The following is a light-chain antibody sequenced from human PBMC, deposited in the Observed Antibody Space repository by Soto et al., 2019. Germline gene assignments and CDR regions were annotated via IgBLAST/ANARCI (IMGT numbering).Light chain of an antibody. CDR1: QSVGSW. CDR2: KAS. V-gene: IGKV1-5*03. CDR3: QQYNSYSRT. J-gene: IGKJ1*01. Sequence: DIQMTQSPSTLSASLGDRFTIACLASQSVGSWLARYQQKPGKAPKLLIYKASNLQSGVPSRFSGSGSGTEFTLTITSLQPGDFATYYCQQYNSYSRTFGQGTKVDIK.